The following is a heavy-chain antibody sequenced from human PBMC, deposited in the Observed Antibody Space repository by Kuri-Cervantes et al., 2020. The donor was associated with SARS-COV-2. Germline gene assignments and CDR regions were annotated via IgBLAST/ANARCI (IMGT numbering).Heavy chain of an antibody. V-gene: IGHV1-69*11. D-gene: IGHD6-6*01. J-gene: IGHJ4*02. CDR3: ARDCKDSSSSSTFDY. Sequence: SVKVSCKASGGTFSSYAISWVRQAPGQGLEWTGRIIPILGTANYAQKFQGRVTITADESTSTAYMELSSLRSEDTAVYYWARDCKDSSSSSTFDYWGQGTLVTVSS. CDR1: GGTFSSYA. CDR2: IIPILGTA.